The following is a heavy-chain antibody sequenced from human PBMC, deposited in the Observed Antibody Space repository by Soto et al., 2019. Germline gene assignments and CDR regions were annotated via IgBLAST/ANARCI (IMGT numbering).Heavy chain of an antibody. V-gene: IGHV4-31*03. CDR1: GGSISSAGYY. J-gene: IGHJ3*01. D-gene: IGHD1-1*01. Sequence: QVQLQESGPGLVEPSQTLSLTCTVSGGSISSAGYYWSWIRQRPGKGLEWIGYIYFSGVTYYNPSLESRVIISVDTSKNQFSLRLSSVTAADTAVYYCARDPWRTPPEAAFDVWGQGTKVTVSS. CDR3: ARDPWRTPPEAAFDV. CDR2: IYFSGVT.